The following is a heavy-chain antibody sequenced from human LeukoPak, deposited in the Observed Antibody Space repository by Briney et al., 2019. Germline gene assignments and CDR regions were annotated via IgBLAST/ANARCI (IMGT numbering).Heavy chain of an antibody. V-gene: IGHV3-30*02. CDR2: IHYDGSKK. Sequence: PGGSLRLSCVVSGFTFSTYGIHWVRQAPGKGLEWEAFIHYDGSKKYYADSVKGRFTVSRDNSKNTLYLQMKSLRAEDTAVYYCAKGGGYEAQYYYYYLDVWGKGTTVTISS. CDR1: GFTFSTYG. D-gene: IGHD5-12*01. CDR3: AKGGGYEAQYYYYYLDV. J-gene: IGHJ6*03.